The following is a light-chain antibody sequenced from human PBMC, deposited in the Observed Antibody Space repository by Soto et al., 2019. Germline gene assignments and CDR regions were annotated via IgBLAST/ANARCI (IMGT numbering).Light chain of an antibody. CDR1: QSVSSSY. J-gene: IGKJ5*01. V-gene: IGKV3-20*01. Sequence: EIVWTQSPGTLSLSPGERATISCRASQSVSSSYLAWYQQKPGQAPRLVIYGASSRATGIPDRFSGSGSGTEFTLTISRLEPEDFEVYYCQQYGSSSITFGQGTRLEIK. CDR3: QQYGSSSIT. CDR2: GAS.